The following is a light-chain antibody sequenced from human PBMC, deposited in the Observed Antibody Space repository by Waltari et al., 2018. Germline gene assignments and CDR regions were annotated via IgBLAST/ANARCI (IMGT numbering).Light chain of an antibody. CDR2: DVN. J-gene: IGLJ3*02. Sequence: QSALTQPRSVSGSPGQSVTISCTGTSSDYVSWYQQYPGKAPKVIIYDVNRRPSVVPDGFSGSKSGNTASLTISGLQAEDEADYSCYSYPGTYTLPFGGGTKLTVL. CDR3: YSYPGTYTLP. V-gene: IGLV2-11*01. CDR1: SSDY.